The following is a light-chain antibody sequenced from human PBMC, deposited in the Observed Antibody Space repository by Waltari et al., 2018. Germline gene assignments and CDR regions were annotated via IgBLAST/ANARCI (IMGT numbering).Light chain of an antibody. Sequence: QSALTQPRSVSGSPGQSITIACAGTSSDVGGYDYVSWYQQYPGKAPKLIIYDVTTRPSGVPDRCAGSKSANTGSLTISGLQAEDEADYYCCSYAGSYIYVFGSGTKVTVL. CDR3: CSYAGSYIYV. J-gene: IGLJ1*01. V-gene: IGLV2-11*01. CDR2: DVT. CDR1: SSDVGGYDY.